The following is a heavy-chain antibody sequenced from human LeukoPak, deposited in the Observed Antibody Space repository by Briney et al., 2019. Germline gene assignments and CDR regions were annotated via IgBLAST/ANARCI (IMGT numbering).Heavy chain of an antibody. Sequence: PGGSLRLSCAASGFTFSTYSMSWVRQAAGKGLEWVSYISSISSIIYYADSVKGRFTISRDNARNSLYLQMNSLRAEDTAVYYCTRSRPGTEAGQPNFDYWGQGTLVTVSS. D-gene: IGHD6-13*01. J-gene: IGHJ4*02. CDR1: GFTFSTYS. CDR2: ISSISSII. V-gene: IGHV3-48*01. CDR3: TRSRPGTEAGQPNFDY.